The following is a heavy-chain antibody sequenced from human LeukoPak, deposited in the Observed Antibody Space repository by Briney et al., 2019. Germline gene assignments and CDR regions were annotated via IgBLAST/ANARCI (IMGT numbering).Heavy chain of an antibody. J-gene: IGHJ4*02. V-gene: IGHV3-30*03. CDR1: GFTFSSYA. D-gene: IGHD4-17*01. CDR3: ARGAGDYGDYADY. Sequence: GGSLRLSCAASGFTFSSYAMHWVRQAPGKGLEWVALISYDGSNKYYADSVKGRFTISRDNSKNTLYLQMNSLRAEDTAVYYCARGAGDYGDYADYWGQGTLVTVSS. CDR2: ISYDGSNK.